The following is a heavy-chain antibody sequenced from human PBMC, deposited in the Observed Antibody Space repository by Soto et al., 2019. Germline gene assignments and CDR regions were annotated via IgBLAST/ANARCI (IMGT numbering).Heavy chain of an antibody. CDR1: GYTFTSYG. D-gene: IGHD3-10*01. Sequence: QVQLVQSGAEVKKPGASVKVSCKASGYTFTSYGISWVRQAPGQGREGVGWVSAYNGNTNNTQKLQGRVTMTTNRSTSTAYKELRSLRSDDTAVYYCARVYRITMVRGELSEYWGQGNLVTVSS. J-gene: IGHJ4*02. V-gene: IGHV1-18*01. CDR3: ARVYRITMVRGELSEY. CDR2: VSAYNGNT.